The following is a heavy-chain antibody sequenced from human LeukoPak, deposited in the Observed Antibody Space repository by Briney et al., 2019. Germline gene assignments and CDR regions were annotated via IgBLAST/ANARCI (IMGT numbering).Heavy chain of an antibody. CDR3: ARGNWDSSGWYYDY. Sequence: ASVKVSCKASGGTFSSYAISWVRQAPGQGLEWMGRIISIFGTANYAQKFQGRVTITTDESTNTAYMELSSLRSEDTAVYYCARGNWDSSGWYYDYWGQGTLVTVS. CDR2: IISIFGTA. CDR1: GGTFSSYA. J-gene: IGHJ4*02. D-gene: IGHD6-19*01. V-gene: IGHV1-69*05.